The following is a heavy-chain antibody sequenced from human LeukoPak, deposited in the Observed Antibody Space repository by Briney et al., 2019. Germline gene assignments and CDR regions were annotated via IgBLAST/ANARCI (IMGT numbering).Heavy chain of an antibody. CDR1: GGSISSHY. Sequence: SETLSLTCTVSGGSISSHYWSWIRQPPGKGLEWIGYIYTSGSTNYNPSLKSRVTISVDTSKNQFSLKLSSVTAADTAVYYCARHKSMSWFGPWGQGTLVTVSS. CDR2: IYTSGST. J-gene: IGHJ5*02. CDR3: ARHKSMSWFGP. V-gene: IGHV4-4*09.